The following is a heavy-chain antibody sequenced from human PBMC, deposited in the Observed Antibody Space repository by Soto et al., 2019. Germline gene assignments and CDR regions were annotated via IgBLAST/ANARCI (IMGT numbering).Heavy chain of an antibody. CDR1: GYTFTSYA. CDR2: INAGNGNT. J-gene: IGHJ4*02. V-gene: IGHV1-3*01. Sequence: QVQLVQSGAEVKKPGASVKVSCKASGYTFTSYAMHWVRQAPGQRLEWMGWINAGNGNTKYSQKFQGRVTITRDTSASSAYMELSSVRSEDTAVYYCARWADFWSGYYYFDYWGQGTLVTVSS. CDR3: ARWADFWSGYYYFDY. D-gene: IGHD3-3*01.